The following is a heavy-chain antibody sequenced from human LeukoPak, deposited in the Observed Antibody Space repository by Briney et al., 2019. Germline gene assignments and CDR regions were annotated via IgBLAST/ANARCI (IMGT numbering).Heavy chain of an antibody. V-gene: IGHV4-30-4*01. CDR1: GGSISSGDYY. CDR3: ARDRHPLGYYGMDV. Sequence: TPSQTLSLNCTVSGGSISSGDYYWSWIRQPPGKGLEWIGYIYLSGSTYNNPSLKSRVTISVDTSKNQFSLKLSSVTAADTAVYYCARDRHPLGYYGMDVWGQGTTVTVSS. J-gene: IGHJ6*02. D-gene: IGHD7-27*01. CDR2: IYLSGST.